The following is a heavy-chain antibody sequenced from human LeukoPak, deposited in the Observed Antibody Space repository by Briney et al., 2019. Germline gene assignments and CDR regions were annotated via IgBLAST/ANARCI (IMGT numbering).Heavy chain of an antibody. CDR3: AKDGYSSGGTCSGIRGDI. V-gene: IGHV3-7*03. Sequence: AGGSLRLSCAASGFTFSTYWMSWVRQAPGKGLEWVAVIKQDGTEKYYVDSVKGRFTISRGNSKNTLYLQMNSLRAEDTAVYYCAKDGYSSGGTCSGIRGDIWGQGTMVTVSS. D-gene: IGHD2-15*01. CDR2: IKQDGTEK. CDR1: GFTFSTYW. J-gene: IGHJ3*02.